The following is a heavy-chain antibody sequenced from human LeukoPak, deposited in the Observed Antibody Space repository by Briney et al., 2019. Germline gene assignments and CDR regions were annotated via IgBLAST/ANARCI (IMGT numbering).Heavy chain of an antibody. D-gene: IGHD3-22*01. J-gene: IGHJ4*02. CDR1: GFTFSSYA. V-gene: IGHV3-30*02. CDR2: IRSDGSNK. Sequence: GGSLRLSCAASGFTFSSYAMHWVRQAPGKGLEWVAFIRSDGSNKSYADSVKGRFTISRDNSKNTLYLQMNSLRAEDTAVYYCAKDGASSGYYDYWGQGTLVTVSS. CDR3: AKDGASSGYYDY.